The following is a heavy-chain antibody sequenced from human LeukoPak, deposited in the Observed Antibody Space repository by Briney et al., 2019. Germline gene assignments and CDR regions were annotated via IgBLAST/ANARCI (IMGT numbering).Heavy chain of an antibody. D-gene: IGHD3-10*01. V-gene: IGHV3-23*01. J-gene: IGHJ4*02. CDR2: ITGDTGRT. CDR1: GFTFSSNA. Sequence: SGGSLRLSCAASGFTFSSNAMTWVRQGPGEGLEWVSVITGDTGRTHYADSVKGRFTISRDNSKNTLSLQMNSLRAEDTAVYYCAKDAVAPGSGGDYFDYWGQGTLVTVSS. CDR3: AKDAVAPGSGGDYFDY.